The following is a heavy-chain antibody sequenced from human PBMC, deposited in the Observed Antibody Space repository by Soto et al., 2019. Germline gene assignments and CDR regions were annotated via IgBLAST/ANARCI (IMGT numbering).Heavy chain of an antibody. CDR3: ASLYSSSWYYYYGMDV. CDR2: INHSGST. D-gene: IGHD6-13*01. CDR1: GGSFSGYY. J-gene: IGHJ6*02. Sequence: SETLSLTCAVYGGSFSGYYWSWIRQPPGKGLEWIGEINHSGSTNYNPSLKSRVTISVDTSKNQFSLKLSSVTAADTAVYYCASLYSSSWYYYYGMDVWGQGTTVTVSS. V-gene: IGHV4-34*01.